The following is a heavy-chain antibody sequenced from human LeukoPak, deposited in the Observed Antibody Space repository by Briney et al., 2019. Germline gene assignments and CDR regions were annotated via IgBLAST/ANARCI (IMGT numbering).Heavy chain of an antibody. D-gene: IGHD7-27*01. J-gene: IGHJ4*02. V-gene: IGHV5-51*01. CDR2: IYPSDSDT. Sequence: GESLQIFSKAAGYIFTNYWIGWVRQMPGKGLEWMGIIYPSDSDTRYSPSFQGQVTVSADNAISTAYLQWTSLKASDTAIYYCARPNWGRYYFYYWGRGTLVTVSS. CDR1: GYIFTNYW. CDR3: ARPNWGRYYFYY.